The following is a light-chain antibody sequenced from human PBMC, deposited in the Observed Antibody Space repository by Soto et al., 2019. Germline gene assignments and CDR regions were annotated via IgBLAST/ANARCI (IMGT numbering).Light chain of an antibody. Sequence: EIVMTQSPATLSVSPGERATLSCRASQSVSNNLASYQQKPGQAPRLLIYDASTRATGIPARFSGSGSGTEFTLTISRLQSEDFTVYYCQQYSKWPMYTFGQGTKLEIK. J-gene: IGKJ2*01. V-gene: IGKV3-15*01. CDR2: DAS. CDR3: QQYSKWPMYT. CDR1: QSVSNN.